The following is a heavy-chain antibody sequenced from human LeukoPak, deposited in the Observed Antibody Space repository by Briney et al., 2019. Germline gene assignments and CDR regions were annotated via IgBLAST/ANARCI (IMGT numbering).Heavy chain of an antibody. CDR1: GASISSYY. V-gene: IGHV4-4*07. CDR2: LYISGSN. D-gene: IGHD3-10*01. CDR3: ARDLSGSLYFDY. Sequence: SETLSLTCTVSGASISSYYYNWIRQTAGGGLEWIGRLYISGSNDYNPSLKSRVTISVDTSNNQFSLKLKSVTAADAAVYFCARDLSGSLYFDYWGQGVLVTVSS. J-gene: IGHJ4*02.